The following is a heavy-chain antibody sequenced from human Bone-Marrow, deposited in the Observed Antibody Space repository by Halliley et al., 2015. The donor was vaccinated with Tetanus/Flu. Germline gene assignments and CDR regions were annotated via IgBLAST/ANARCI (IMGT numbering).Heavy chain of an antibody. CDR3: ARGSQFDAFEI. CDR2: IYCTGSS. V-gene: IGHV4-30-2*01. Sequence: LRLSCAVSGGSMSTIGYSWSWIRQPPGKGLEWIGYIYCTGSSYDNPSLRSRVTISLDKSKNQFSLKLTSVTAADTAVYYCARGSQFDAFEIWGQGTKVTVSS. CDR1: GGSMSTIGYS. J-gene: IGHJ3*02.